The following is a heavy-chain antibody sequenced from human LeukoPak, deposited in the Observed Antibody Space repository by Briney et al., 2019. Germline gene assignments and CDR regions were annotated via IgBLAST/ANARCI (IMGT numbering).Heavy chain of an antibody. J-gene: IGHJ4*02. CDR1: GGSISSFY. CDR3: ARDKVVEGIDY. V-gene: IGHV4-59*01. Sequence: SETLSLTCTVSGGSISSFYWTWIRQPPGKGLEWIGYIYYNGNTDYNPSLKNRVTISIDTPQNQFSLKLNSVTAADTAVYYCARDKVVEGIDYWGQGTLVTVSS. CDR2: IYYNGNT. D-gene: IGHD3-10*01.